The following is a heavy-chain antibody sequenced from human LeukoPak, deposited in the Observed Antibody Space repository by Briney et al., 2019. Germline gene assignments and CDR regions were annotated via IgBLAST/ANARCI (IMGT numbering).Heavy chain of an antibody. V-gene: IGHV4-30-2*01. CDR3: ARGDGSGSGRWFDP. CDR2: IYHTGST. J-gene: IGHJ5*02. D-gene: IGHD3-10*01. Sequence: SETLSLTCTVSGASISSGTYSWSWIRQPPGEGLEWIGYIYHTGSTYYNPSLKGRVTISVDRSKNQFSLNLNFVTAADTALYYCARGDGSGSGRWFDPWGQGTLITVSS. CDR1: GASISSGTYS.